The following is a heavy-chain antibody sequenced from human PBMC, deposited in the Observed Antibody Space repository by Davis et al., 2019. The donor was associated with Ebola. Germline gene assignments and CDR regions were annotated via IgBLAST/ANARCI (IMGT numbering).Heavy chain of an antibody. V-gene: IGHV1-69*04. CDR1: GGTFSSYA. J-gene: IGHJ6*02. Sequence: SVKVSCKASGGTFSSYAISWVRQAPGQGLEWMGRIIPILGTANYAQKFQGRVTITADKSTSTAYMELSSLRSEDTAVYYCARDESNYDFWSGYWSGYYYGMDVWGQGTTVTVSS. D-gene: IGHD3-3*01. CDR2: IIPILGTA. CDR3: ARDESNYDFWSGYWSGYYYGMDV.